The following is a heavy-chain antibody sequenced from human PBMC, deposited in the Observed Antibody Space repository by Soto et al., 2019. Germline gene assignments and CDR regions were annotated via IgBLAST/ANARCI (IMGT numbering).Heavy chain of an antibody. CDR1: VFTFSSYA. Sequence: GGSLRRSCAASVFTFSSYAMSWFRQAPVKVLEWVSAISGSGGSTYYADSVKGRFTISRDNSKNTLYLQMNSLRAEDTAVYYCAKSRSRPIAARKIDYWGQGTLVTVSS. J-gene: IGHJ4*02. D-gene: IGHD6-6*01. V-gene: IGHV3-23*01. CDR2: ISGSGGST. CDR3: AKSRSRPIAARKIDY.